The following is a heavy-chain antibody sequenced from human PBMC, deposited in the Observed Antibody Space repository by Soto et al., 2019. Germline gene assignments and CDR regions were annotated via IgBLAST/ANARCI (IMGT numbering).Heavy chain of an antibody. J-gene: IGHJ6*02. Sequence: QVQLVQSGAEVKNPGASVKVSCKASGYTFTSYGIGWALQAPGQGLEWMGWINTYNGNTNYAQNVQGRVTLTTDTSTSTAYMALRSLRSNDTAIYYCAMVDVYVTPSPQDVWGQGTTVIVSS. CDR3: AMVDVYVTPSPQDV. V-gene: IGHV1-18*01. CDR2: INTYNGNT. CDR1: GYTFTSYG. D-gene: IGHD3-16*01.